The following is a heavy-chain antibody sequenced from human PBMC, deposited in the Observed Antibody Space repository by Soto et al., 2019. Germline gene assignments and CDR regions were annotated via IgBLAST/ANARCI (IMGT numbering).Heavy chain of an antibody. J-gene: IGHJ6*03. CDR3: AKVWVDFWSGYYMPNRDYMDV. V-gene: IGHV3-23*01. Sequence: GGSLRLSCAASGFTFSSYAMSWVRQAPGKGLEWVSAISGSGGSTYYADSVKGRFTISRDKSENTLYLQMNSLRAEDTAVYYCAKVWVDFWSGYYMPNRDYMDVWGKGTTVTVSS. CDR1: GFTFSSYA. CDR2: ISGSGGST. D-gene: IGHD3-3*01.